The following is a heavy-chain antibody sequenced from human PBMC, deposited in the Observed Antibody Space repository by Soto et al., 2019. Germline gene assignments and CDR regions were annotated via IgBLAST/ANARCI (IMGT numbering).Heavy chain of an antibody. CDR2: IYPGDSDT. V-gene: IGHV5-51*01. CDR3: ARTRSFTLGFYYDGMDV. Sequence: PGESLNISCKSSGYSFTSYWIGWVRQMPGKGLEWMGIIYPGDSDTRYSPSFQGQVTISADKSLRTAYLQWTSLKASDTALYYCARTRSFTLGFYYDGMDVWGQGTTVTVSS. D-gene: IGHD6-6*01. CDR1: GYSFTSYW. J-gene: IGHJ6*02.